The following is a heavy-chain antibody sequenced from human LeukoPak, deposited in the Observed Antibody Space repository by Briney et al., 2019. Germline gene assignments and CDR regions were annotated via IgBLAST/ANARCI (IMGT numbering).Heavy chain of an antibody. CDR3: ARDYGGGWYQIDY. Sequence: SETLSLTCTVSGGSISSYYWSWIRQPQGKGLEWIGYISYSGSTNYNPSLKSRLTISLDTSKRQFSLNLNSVTVADTALHYCARDYGGGWYQIDYWGQGTLVTVSS. D-gene: IGHD6-13*01. CDR2: ISYSGST. V-gene: IGHV4-59*12. CDR1: GGSISSYY. J-gene: IGHJ4*02.